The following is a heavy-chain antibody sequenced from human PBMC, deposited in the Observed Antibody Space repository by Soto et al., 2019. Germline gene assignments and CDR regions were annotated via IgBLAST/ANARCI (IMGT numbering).Heavy chain of an antibody. J-gene: IGHJ2*01. Sequence: QVQLQESGPGLVQPSQTLSLTCTVSGDSINSGDYFWSWVRQPPGQGLEWIGYVAHRGSTSYYTPSLKSRVTISVDTSRNHFSLNLYAVTAADTAIYYCARGYGYYAYWYFDLWGRGTLVTVSS. CDR3: ARGYGYYAYWYFDL. V-gene: IGHV4-30-4*01. CDR2: VAHRGSTS. D-gene: IGHD4-17*01. CDR1: GDSINSGDYF.